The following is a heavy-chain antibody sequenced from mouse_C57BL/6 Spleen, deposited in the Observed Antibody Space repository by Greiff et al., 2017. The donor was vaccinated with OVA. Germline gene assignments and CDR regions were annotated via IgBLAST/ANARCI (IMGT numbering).Heavy chain of an antibody. V-gene: IGHV1-26*01. Sequence: EVQLQQSGPELVKPGASVKISCKASGYTFTDYYMNWVKQSHGKSLEWIGDINPNNGGTSYNQKFKGKATLTVDKSSSTAYMELRSLTSEDSAVYYCARDSTAQAPDYWGQGTTLTVSS. D-gene: IGHD3-2*02. CDR2: INPNNGGT. J-gene: IGHJ2*01. CDR1: GYTFTDYY. CDR3: ARDSTAQAPDY.